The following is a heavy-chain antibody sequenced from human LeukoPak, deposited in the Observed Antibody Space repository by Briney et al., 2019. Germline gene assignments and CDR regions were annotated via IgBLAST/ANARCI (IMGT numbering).Heavy chain of an antibody. D-gene: IGHD3-10*01. CDR2: IKHDGSEK. CDR3: ATDWGFGELFSRFHY. J-gene: IGHJ4*02. CDR1: GFTFSNHW. V-gene: IGHV3-7*03. Sequence: GGSLRLSCAASGFTFSNHWMSWVRQAPGKGLEWVANIKHDGSEKYYVDSGKGRFTISRDNAKNSLYLQLNSLRAEDTAVYYCATDWGFGELFSRFHYWGQGTLVTVSS.